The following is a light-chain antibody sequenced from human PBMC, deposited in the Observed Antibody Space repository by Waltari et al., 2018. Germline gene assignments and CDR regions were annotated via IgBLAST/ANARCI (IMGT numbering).Light chain of an antibody. CDR2: DAS. Sequence: FVLTQSPGTLSLSPGERVTLSCRASQSVSSNYLAWYQQKPGQAPRLLIYDASNRATGIADRFSGSGSGTDFTLTISRLEPEDVAVYYCQQYGRSPGTFGQGTKVEIK. V-gene: IGKV3-20*01. CDR1: QSVSSNY. CDR3: QQYGRSPGT. J-gene: IGKJ1*01.